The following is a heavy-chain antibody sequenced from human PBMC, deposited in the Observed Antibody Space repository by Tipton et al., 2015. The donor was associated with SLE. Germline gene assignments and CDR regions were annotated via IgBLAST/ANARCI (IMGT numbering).Heavy chain of an antibody. V-gene: IGHV5-51*03. CDR3: ARADTFYSSLNI. Sequence: QLVQSGAEMKKAGETLKISCKGSGYDFPGYYIAWVRQTPGKGLEWVGMVYPRDSEVRYSPSFQGHVTVSADNSISTAFLQWDSLKVSDTGVYSCARADTFYSSLNICGQGTMVTVSS. CDR1: GYDFPGYY. CDR2: VYPRDSEV. J-gene: IGHJ3*02. D-gene: IGHD2/OR15-2a*01.